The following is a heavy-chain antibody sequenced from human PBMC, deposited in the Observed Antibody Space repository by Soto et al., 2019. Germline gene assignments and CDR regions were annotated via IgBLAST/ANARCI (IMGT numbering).Heavy chain of an antibody. CDR3: ASAPNGSGSANY. D-gene: IGHD3-10*01. CDR2: IYYSGST. Sequence: SETLSLTCTVSGGSISSGGYYWSWIRQHPGKGLEWIGYIYYSGSTYYNPSLKSRVTISVDTSKNQFSLKLSSVTAADTAVYYCASAPNGSGSANYWGQGTLVTVSS. CDR1: GGSISSGGYY. J-gene: IGHJ4*02. V-gene: IGHV4-31*03.